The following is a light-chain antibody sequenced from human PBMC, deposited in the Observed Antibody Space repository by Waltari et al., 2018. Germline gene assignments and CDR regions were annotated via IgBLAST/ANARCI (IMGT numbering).Light chain of an antibody. V-gene: IGKV3-11*01. CDR3: QLRTGWPMT. Sequence: EVVLTQSPATLSLSPGERATLSCRASHSVSNTLAWYRQKPGQAPSLLIYDASTRAAGIPDRFSGSGSGTDFTLTIISLEPEDFAVYYCQLRTGWPMTFGQGTRLEIK. J-gene: IGKJ5*01. CDR1: HSVSNT. CDR2: DAS.